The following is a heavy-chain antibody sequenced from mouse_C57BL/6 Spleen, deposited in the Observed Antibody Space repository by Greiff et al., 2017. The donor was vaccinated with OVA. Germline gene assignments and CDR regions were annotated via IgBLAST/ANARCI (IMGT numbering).Heavy chain of an antibody. V-gene: IGHV5-17*01. CDR3: ARADYYGSSPFAY. Sequence: EVKLVESGGGLVKPGGSLKLSCAASGFTFSDYGMHWVRQAPEKGLEWVAYISSGSSTIYYADTVKGRFTISRDNAKNTLFLQMTSLRSEDTAMYYCARADYYGSSPFAYWGLGTLVTVSA. J-gene: IGHJ3*01. D-gene: IGHD1-1*01. CDR1: GFTFSDYG. CDR2: ISSGSSTI.